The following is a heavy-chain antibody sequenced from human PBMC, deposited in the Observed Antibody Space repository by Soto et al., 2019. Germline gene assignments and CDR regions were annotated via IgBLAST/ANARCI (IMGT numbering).Heavy chain of an antibody. CDR1: GGTFSSYA. V-gene: IGHV1-69*01. CDR2: IIPIFGTA. J-gene: IGHJ6*02. Sequence: QVQLVQSGAEVKKPGSSVKVSCKASGGTFSSYAISWVRQAPGQGLEWMGGIIPIFGTANYAQKFQGRVTITADESTSTAYMELSGLRSEDTAVYYCARIRDYGVVRRRFCYYGMDVWGQGTTVTVSS. CDR3: ARIRDYGVVRRRFCYYGMDV. D-gene: IGHD4-17*01.